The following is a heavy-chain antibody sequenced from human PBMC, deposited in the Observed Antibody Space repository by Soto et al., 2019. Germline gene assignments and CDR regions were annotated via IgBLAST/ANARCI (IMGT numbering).Heavy chain of an antibody. CDR1: GFSGSTMG. D-gene: IGHD3-22*01. Sequence: QVQLVESGGGVVQPGRSLRLSCVASGFSGSTMGMHWVRQAPGKGLEWVAVISYDGGTTYYADSVKGRFTISRDNSKNTLYLQMNSLRAEDTAVYYCAKSSLRSDSSGFQFWFFDLWGRGTLVSVSS. CDR3: AKSSLRSDSSGFQFWFFDL. V-gene: IGHV3-30*18. CDR2: ISYDGGTT. J-gene: IGHJ2*01.